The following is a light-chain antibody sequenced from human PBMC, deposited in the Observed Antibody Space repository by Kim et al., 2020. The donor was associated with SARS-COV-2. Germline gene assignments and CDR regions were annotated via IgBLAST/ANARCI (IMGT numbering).Light chain of an antibody. CDR2: DCT. V-gene: IGLV2-8*01. CDR3: NSYAGNNVLV. CDR1: SCYVGGYNY. J-gene: IGLJ3*02. Sequence: GQAATISCTGTSCYVGGYNYCSWYQHHQGKAPKLMIYDCTKQPSGVPDRFSGSKSGNTASLTVSGLQAEDEADYYCNSYAGNNVLVFGGGTQLTVL.